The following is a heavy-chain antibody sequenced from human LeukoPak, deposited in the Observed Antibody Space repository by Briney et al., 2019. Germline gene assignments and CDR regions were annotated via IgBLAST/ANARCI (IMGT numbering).Heavy chain of an antibody. J-gene: IGHJ6*02. Sequence: PRASVKVSCKASGYTFTSYDINWVRQATGQGLEWMGWMNPNSGNTVYAQKFQGRVTMTRDTSISTAYMELSSLRSEDTAVYYCARGMANYYDSSGYYLDYYYGMDVWGQGTTVTVSS. CDR2: MNPNSGNT. V-gene: IGHV1-8*01. CDR3: ARGMANYYDSSGYYLDYYYGMDV. D-gene: IGHD3-22*01. CDR1: GYTFTSYD.